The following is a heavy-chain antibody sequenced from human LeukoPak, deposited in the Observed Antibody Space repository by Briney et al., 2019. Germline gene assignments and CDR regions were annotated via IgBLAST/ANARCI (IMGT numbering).Heavy chain of an antibody. D-gene: IGHD1-1*01. CDR1: GFTFDDYA. CDR3: AKDLTTTYYYYYMDV. V-gene: IGHV3-9*01. Sequence: GGSLRLSCAASGFTFDDYAMHWVRQAPGKGLEWVSGISWNSGSIGYAESVKGRFTISRDNAKNSLYLQMNSLRAEDTALYYCAKDLTTTYYYYYMDVWGKGTTVTVSS. CDR2: ISWNSGSI. J-gene: IGHJ6*03.